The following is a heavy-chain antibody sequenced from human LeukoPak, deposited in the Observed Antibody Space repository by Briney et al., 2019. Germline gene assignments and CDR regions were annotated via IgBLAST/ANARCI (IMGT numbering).Heavy chain of an antibody. Sequence: GGSLRLSCAASGFTFSSYSMNWVRQAPGKGLEWVSYIRRTGSVIYYAESVKGRFTISRDDAKNSLYLQMSSLRAEDTAMYYCVRDPHALDYWGQGTLVTVSS. CDR3: VRDPHALDY. CDR2: IRRTGSVI. D-gene: IGHD2-2*01. J-gene: IGHJ4*02. CDR1: GFTFSSYS. V-gene: IGHV3-48*01.